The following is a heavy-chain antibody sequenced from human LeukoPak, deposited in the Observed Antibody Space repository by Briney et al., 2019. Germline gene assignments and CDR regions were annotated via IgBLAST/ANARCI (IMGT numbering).Heavy chain of an antibody. CDR2: IDSGGST. CDR3: AKCEDSYGNDALDI. V-gene: IGHV3-53*01. CDR1: GFSVSRHY. D-gene: IGHD5-18*01. Sequence: GGSLRLSCAASGFSVSRHYMNWVRQAPGKGLEWVSVIDSGGSTHYADSVKGRFTISRDNSKNTLYLQMSSLRAEDTAVYYCAKCEDSYGNDALDIWGQGTMVTVSS. J-gene: IGHJ3*02.